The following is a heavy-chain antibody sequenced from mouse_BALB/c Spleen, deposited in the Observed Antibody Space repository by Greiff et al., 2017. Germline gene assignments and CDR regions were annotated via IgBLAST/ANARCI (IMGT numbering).Heavy chain of an antibody. V-gene: IGHV1-80*01. CDR3: ASKLGYYAMDY. J-gene: IGHJ4*01. Sequence: QVQLKQSGAELVRPGSSVKISCKASGYAFSSYWMNWVKQRPGQGLEWIGQIYPGDGDTNYNGKFKGKATLTADKSSSTAYMQLSSLTSEDSAVYFCASKLGYYAMDYWGQGTSVTVSS. D-gene: IGHD4-1*01. CDR1: GYAFSSYW. CDR2: IYPGDGDT.